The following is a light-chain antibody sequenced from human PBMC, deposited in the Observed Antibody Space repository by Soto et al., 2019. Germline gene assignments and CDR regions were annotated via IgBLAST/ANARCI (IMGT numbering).Light chain of an antibody. CDR1: SSDVGGYDD. V-gene: IGLV2-14*01. CDR2: EVS. CDR3: SYYASSRSVL. J-gene: IGLJ3*02. Sequence: QSALTQPASVSGSPGQSITISCTGTSSDVGGYDDVSWYQQYPDTAPKLMIYEVSNRPSGVSNRFSGSKSGNTASLTISGLPDDDEDDYYRSYYASSRSVLFGGGTKLTVL.